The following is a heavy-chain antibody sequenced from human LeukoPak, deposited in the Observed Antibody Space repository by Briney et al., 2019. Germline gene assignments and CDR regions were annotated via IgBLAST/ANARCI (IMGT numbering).Heavy chain of an antibody. D-gene: IGHD3-10*01. CDR1: GFTFSTYS. CDR3: AKEANYGSGSYVDY. Sequence: SGGSLRLSCAASGFTFSTYSMHWVRQAPGKGLEWVSSISSSSSYIYYADSVKGRFTISRDNSKNTLYLQMNSLRAEDTAVYYCAKEANYGSGSYVDYWGQGTLVTVSS. V-gene: IGHV3-21*04. CDR2: ISSSSSYI. J-gene: IGHJ4*02.